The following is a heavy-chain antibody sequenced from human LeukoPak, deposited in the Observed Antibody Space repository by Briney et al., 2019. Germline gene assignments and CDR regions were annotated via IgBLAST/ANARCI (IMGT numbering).Heavy chain of an antibody. CDR3: ARYRDYAGSNYYTMWFDP. CDR1: GYTVSGSY. D-gene: IGHD3-3*01. CDR2: LYSDGTT. Sequence: GGSLRVSCAVSGYTVSGSYMSWVRQAPGKGLEWVAFLYSDGTTSYGDSVKGRFTISRDNTKNTVYLQLNSLRAEDTAVYYCARYRDYAGSNYYTMWFDPWGQGTLVTVSS. V-gene: IGHV3-66*01. J-gene: IGHJ5*02.